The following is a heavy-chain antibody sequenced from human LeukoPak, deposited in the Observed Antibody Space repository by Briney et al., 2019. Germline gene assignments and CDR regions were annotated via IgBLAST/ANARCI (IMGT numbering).Heavy chain of an antibody. Sequence: SETLSLTCTVSGGSISSSSYYWGWIRQPPGKGLEWIGSIYYSGSTYYNPSLKSLVTISVDTSKNQFFLKLSSVTAADTAVYYCARSPLRGTAGVSDYWGQGTLVTVPS. D-gene: IGHD3-16*01. CDR3: ARSPLRGTAGVSDY. CDR1: GGSISSSSYY. CDR2: IYYSGST. V-gene: IGHV4-39*07. J-gene: IGHJ4*02.